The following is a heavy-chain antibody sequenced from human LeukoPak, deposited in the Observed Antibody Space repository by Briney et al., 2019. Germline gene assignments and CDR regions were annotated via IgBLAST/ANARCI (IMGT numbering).Heavy chain of an antibody. CDR2: ISYDGSNK. CDR1: GFTFSSYA. V-gene: IGHV3-30-3*01. D-gene: IGHD1-26*01. J-gene: IGHJ4*02. Sequence: GGSLRLSCAASGFTFSSYAMHWVRQAPGKGLEWVAVISYDGSNKYYADSVKGRFTISRDNSKNTLYLQMNSLRAEDTAVYYCATVMNPFIVVFYFDYWGQGTLVTVSS. CDR3: ATVMNPFIVVFYFDY.